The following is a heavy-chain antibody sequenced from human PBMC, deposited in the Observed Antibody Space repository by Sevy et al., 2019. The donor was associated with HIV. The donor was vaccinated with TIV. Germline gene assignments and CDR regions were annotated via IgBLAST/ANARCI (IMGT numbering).Heavy chain of an antibody. CDR2: ISGSGDNT. V-gene: IGHV3-23*01. Sequence: LSLTCAASGFTFSSYATSWVRQAPGKGLEWVSTISGSGDNTFYADSAKGRFTISRDNAKNSLYLQMNSLRAEDTAVYYCARDAALSNYYDSSGYPNAFDIWGQGTMVTVSS. J-gene: IGHJ3*02. CDR3: ARDAALSNYYDSSGYPNAFDI. D-gene: IGHD3-22*01. CDR1: GFTFSSYA.